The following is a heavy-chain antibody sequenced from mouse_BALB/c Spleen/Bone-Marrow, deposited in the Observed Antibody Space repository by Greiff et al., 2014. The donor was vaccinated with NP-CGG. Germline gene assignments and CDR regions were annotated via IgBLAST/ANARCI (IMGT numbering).Heavy chain of an antibody. Sequence: GSVLVRPGASVKLSCKASGYTFTSSWMHWAKQRPRQGLEWIGDIHPNSGNTNYNEKFRGKATLTVDTSSNTAYVDLSSLTSEDSAVYYCARSYRFWYFDVWGAGTTVTVSS. D-gene: IGHD2-14*01. CDR3: ARSYRFWYFDV. CDR2: IHPNSGNT. J-gene: IGHJ1*01. V-gene: IGHV1S130*01. CDR1: GYTFTSSW.